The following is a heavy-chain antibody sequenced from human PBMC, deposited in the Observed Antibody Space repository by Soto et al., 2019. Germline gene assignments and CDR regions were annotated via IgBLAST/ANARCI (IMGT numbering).Heavy chain of an antibody. J-gene: IGHJ3*02. Sequence: QVQLVESGGGLVKPGGSLRLSCAASGFTFSDYYMSWIRQAPGKGLEWVSYISSSGSTIYYADSVKGRFTISRDNAKNXLXQQMNSLRAEDTAVYYCARQYYYDSSGYTGSYAFDIWGQGTMVTVSS. CDR1: GFTFSDYY. V-gene: IGHV3-11*01. CDR2: ISSSGSTI. D-gene: IGHD3-22*01. CDR3: ARQYYYDSSGYTGSYAFDI.